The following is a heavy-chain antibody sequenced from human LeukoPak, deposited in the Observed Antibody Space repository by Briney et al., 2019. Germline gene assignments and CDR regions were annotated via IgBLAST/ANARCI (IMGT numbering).Heavy chain of an antibody. CDR1: GGTFSSYA. J-gene: IGHJ4*02. D-gene: IGHD3-22*01. V-gene: IGHV1-69*04. CDR2: IIPILGIA. CDR3: ARQGSGYYYVYFDY. Sequence: SVKVSCKASGGTFSSYAISWVRQAPGQGLEWMGRIIPILGIANYAQKFQGRVTITADKSTSTAYMELSSLRSEDTAVYYCARQGSGYYYVYFDYWGQGTLVTVSS.